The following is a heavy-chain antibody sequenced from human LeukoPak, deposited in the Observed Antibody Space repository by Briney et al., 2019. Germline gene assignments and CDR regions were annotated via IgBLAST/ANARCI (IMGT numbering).Heavy chain of an antibody. CDR2: IYYSGCT. J-gene: IGHJ6*02. CDR3: AREPGYCSSTSCYNYYGMDV. CDR1: GGSISSYY. V-gene: IGHV4-59*01. D-gene: IGHD2-2*02. Sequence: PSETLSLTCTVSGGSISSYYWSWIRQPPGKGVEWIGYIYYSGCTNYNPSLKSRVTISVDTSKNQFSLKLSSVTAADTAVYYCAREPGYCSSTSCYNYYGMDVWGQGTTVTVSS.